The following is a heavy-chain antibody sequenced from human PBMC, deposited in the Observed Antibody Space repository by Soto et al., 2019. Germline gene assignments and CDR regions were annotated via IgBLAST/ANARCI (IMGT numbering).Heavy chain of an antibody. V-gene: IGHV3-23*01. J-gene: IGHJ6*02. CDR2: ISGSGGTT. D-gene: IGHD3-16*01. CDR1: GFSSSSFA. CDR3: TKMSHADPDNYYYPMDV. Sequence: EVQVLESGGGLVQPGGSLRLSCAASGFSSSSFAMSWVRQGPGKGLEWVASISGSGGTTYHADSVKGRFTISRDNFKNTRSLQMKNLRAADTAVYYCTKMSHADPDNYYYPMDVWGQGTTVTVSS.